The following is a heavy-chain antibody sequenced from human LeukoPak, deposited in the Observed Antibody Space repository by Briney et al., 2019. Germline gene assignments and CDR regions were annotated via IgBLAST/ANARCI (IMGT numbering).Heavy chain of an antibody. Sequence: ASVKVSCKASGYTFTSYAITWVRQAPGQGLEWMGWISAYNGNTNYAQKLQGRVTMTTDASTNTAYMELRSLRSDDTAVYYCARGLQENLAWLQAFTAFDIWGQGTMVTVSS. J-gene: IGHJ3*02. D-gene: IGHD4-11*01. V-gene: IGHV1-18*01. CDR3: ARGLQENLAWLQAFTAFDI. CDR1: GYTFTSYA. CDR2: ISAYNGNT.